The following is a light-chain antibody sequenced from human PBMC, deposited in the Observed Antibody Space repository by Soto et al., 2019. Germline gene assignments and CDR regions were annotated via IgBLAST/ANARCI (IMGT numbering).Light chain of an antibody. CDR3: QPYNSYSEA. J-gene: IGKJ1*01. CDR2: KAS. V-gene: IGKV1-5*03. CDR1: QTISSW. Sequence: DIQMTQSPSTLSGSVGDRVTITCRASQTISSWLAWYQQKPGKAPKLLIYKASTLKSGVPSRFSSSGSGTEFTLTISSLQPVDFATYYCQPYNSYSEAFGQGTKVDSK.